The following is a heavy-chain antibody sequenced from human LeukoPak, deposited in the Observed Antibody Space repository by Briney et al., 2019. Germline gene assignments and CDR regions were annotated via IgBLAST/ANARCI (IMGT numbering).Heavy chain of an antibody. CDR1: GFTFSSYW. J-gene: IGHJ4*02. CDR3: ARDSSQTTGVYFDY. V-gene: IGHV3-7*01. D-gene: IGHD4-11*01. CDR2: IKQDGSEK. Sequence: GGSLRLSCVAPGFTFSSYWMSWVRQAPGKGLEWVANIKQDGSEKYYVDSVKGRFTISRDNAKNSLYLQMNSLRAEDTAVYYCARDSSQTTGVYFDYWGQGTLVTVSS.